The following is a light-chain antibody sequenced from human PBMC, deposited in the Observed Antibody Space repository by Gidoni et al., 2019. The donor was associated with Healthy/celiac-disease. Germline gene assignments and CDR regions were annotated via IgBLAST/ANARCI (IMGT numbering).Light chain of an antibody. CDR2: WAS. Sequence: DIVMTQSPDPLAVSLGERATINCKSSQSVLYSSNNKNYLAWYQQKPGQPPKLLIYWASTRESGVPDRFSGSGSGTDFTLTISSLQAEDVAVYYCQQYYSTLFTFGGGTKVEIK. CDR1: QSVLYSSNNKNY. CDR3: QQYYSTLFT. V-gene: IGKV4-1*01. J-gene: IGKJ4*01.